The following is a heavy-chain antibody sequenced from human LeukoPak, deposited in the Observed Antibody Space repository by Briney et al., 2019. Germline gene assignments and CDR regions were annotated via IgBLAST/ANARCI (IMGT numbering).Heavy chain of an antibody. V-gene: IGHV4-34*01. Sequence: ASETLSLTCAVYGGSFSGYYWSWIRQPPGEGLEWIGEINHSGSTNYNPSLKSRVTISVDTSKNQFSLKLSSVTAADTAVYYCARVGNLDAFDIWGQGTMVTVSS. CDR1: GGSFSGYY. J-gene: IGHJ3*02. CDR3: ARVGNLDAFDI. D-gene: IGHD1-14*01. CDR2: INHSGST.